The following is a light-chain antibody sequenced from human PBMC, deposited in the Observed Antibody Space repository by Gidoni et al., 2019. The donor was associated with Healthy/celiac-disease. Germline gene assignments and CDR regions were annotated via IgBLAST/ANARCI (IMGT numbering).Light chain of an antibody. CDR3: QQYYSTPYT. Sequence: DIVMTQFPASLAVSLGERATINCKSSQSLLYSSNNKNYLAWYQQKPGQPPKLLIYWASTRESGVPDRFSGSGSETDFTLTISSLQAEDVAVYYCQQYYSTPYTFGQGTKLEIK. J-gene: IGKJ2*01. CDR2: WAS. V-gene: IGKV4-1*01. CDR1: QSLLYSSNNKNY.